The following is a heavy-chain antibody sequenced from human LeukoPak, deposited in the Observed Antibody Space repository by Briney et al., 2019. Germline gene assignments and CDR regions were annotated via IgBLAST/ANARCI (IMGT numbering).Heavy chain of an antibody. CDR2: IYYSGST. J-gene: IGHJ3*02. D-gene: IGHD3-22*01. CDR3: VRLLLYYYDSSGYYHDAFDI. Sequence: PSETLSLTCTVSGGPISSSSYYWGWIRQPPGKGLEWIGSIYYSGSTYYNPSLKSRVTISVDTSKNQFSLKLSSVTAADTAVYYCVRLLLYYYDSSGYYHDAFDIWGLGTMVTVSS. CDR1: GGPISSSSYY. V-gene: IGHV4-39*01.